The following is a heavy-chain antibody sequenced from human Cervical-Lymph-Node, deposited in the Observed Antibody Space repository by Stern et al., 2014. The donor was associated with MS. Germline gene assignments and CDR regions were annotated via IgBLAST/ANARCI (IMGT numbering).Heavy chain of an antibody. CDR1: GYTLTEMS. CDR2: CDPQHGET. D-gene: IGHD2-21*02. Sequence: VQLVESGAEVKKPGASVKVSCKVSGYTLTEMSMHWVRQAPGKGLEWMGGCDPQHGETVYAQKIQGRVTMAEDRSTDTAYMELTSLRSDDTAVYYCATHRGRVTYYYGLDVWGQGTTVTVSS. J-gene: IGHJ6*02. V-gene: IGHV1-24*01. CDR3: ATHRGRVTYYYGLDV.